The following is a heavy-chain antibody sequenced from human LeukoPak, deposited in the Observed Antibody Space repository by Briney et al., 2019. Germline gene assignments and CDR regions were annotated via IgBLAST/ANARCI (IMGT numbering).Heavy chain of an antibody. CDR3: ARGGYYDSSGYYTGDLDY. Sequence: GASVKVSCKASGYTFTSYYMHWVRQAPGQGLEWMGIINPSGGSTSYAQKFQGRVTMTRDMSTSTVYMELSSLRSEDTAVYYCARGGYYDSSGYYTGDLDYWGQGTLVTVSS. CDR2: INPSGGST. D-gene: IGHD3-22*01. J-gene: IGHJ4*02. CDR1: GYTFTSYY. V-gene: IGHV1-46*01.